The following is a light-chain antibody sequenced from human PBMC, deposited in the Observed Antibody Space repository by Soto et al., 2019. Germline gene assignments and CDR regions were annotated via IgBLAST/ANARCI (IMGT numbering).Light chain of an antibody. Sequence: DIQVTQSPSTLSASVGDRVTITCRASQSISSWLAWYQQKPGKAPKLLIYAASTLQSGVPSRFSGSGSGTDFTLTISCLQSEDFATYYCRQYYSYPRTFGQGTKV. CDR2: AAS. CDR1: QSISSW. V-gene: IGKV1-5*01. CDR3: RQYYSYPRT. J-gene: IGKJ1*01.